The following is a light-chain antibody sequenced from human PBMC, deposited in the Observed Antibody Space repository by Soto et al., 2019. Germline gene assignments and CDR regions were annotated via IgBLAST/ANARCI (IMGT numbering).Light chain of an antibody. CDR2: DAS. CDR1: QDINNY. Sequence: DIQMTQSPSSLSASVGDRVTITCQASQDINNYLNWYQYKPGKAPKLLIYDASNLETGVPSRFSGSGSGTDFTFTISSLQPEDIATYYCQQYANLPLTFGPGTKVDIK. V-gene: IGKV1-33*01. CDR3: QQYANLPLT. J-gene: IGKJ3*01.